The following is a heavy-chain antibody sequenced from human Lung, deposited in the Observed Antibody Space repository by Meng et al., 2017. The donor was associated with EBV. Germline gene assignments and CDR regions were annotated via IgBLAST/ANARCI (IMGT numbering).Heavy chain of an antibody. V-gene: IGHV4-4*02. CDR2: VYHRGDT. J-gene: IGHJ4*02. D-gene: IGHD1-1*01. CDR3: GRDQGRQLINH. CDR1: GDSISSDIW. Sequence: QVPRQESGPGLVNPSGTLSLPCTVPGDSISSDIWWSWVRQPPGKGLEWIGEVYHRGDTNYNPSLKSRVVISVDRSKNQFSLNLSSVTAADTAVYYCGRDQGRQLINHWGQGTLVTVSS.